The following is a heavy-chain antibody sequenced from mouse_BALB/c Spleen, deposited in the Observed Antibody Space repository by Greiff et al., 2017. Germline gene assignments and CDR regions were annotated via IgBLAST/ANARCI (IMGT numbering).Heavy chain of an antibody. D-gene: IGHD1-1*01. Sequence: DVKLVESGGGLVQPGGSLKLSCAASGFTFSSYGMSWVRQTPDKRLELVATINSNGGSTYYPDSVKGRFTISRDNAKNTLYLQMSSLKSEDTAMDYCARDYYGSSPFDYWGQGTTLTVSS. V-gene: IGHV5-6-3*01. CDR1: GFTFSSYG. CDR2: INSNGGST. CDR3: ARDYYGSSPFDY. J-gene: IGHJ2*01.